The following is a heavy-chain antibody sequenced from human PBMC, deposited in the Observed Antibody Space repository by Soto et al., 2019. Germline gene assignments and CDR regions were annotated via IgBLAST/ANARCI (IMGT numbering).Heavy chain of an antibody. CDR3: DRQQGVDRANGWMDP. CDR2: IYPGDTGT. J-gene: IGHJ5*02. CDR1: GYCFATYL. D-gene: IGHD5-12*01. V-gene: IGHV5-51*01. Sequence: GASLKISCKASGYCFATYLICWVRQMPGKGLEWMGIIYPGDTGTMYRQFFQGQVIISAALSSTTTYLQWSSLTASDTATYYCDRQQGVDRANGWMDPWGQGTLVTVYS.